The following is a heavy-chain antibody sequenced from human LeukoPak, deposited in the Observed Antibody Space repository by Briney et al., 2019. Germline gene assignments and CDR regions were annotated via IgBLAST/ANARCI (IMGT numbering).Heavy chain of an antibody. J-gene: IGHJ4*02. CDR1: GFTFSSYW. V-gene: IGHV3-7*03. CDR3: ARERLGELSLPPLDY. Sequence: GGSLRLSCAASGFTFSSYWMSWVRQAPGKGLEWVANIKQDGSEKYYVDSVKGRFTISRDNAKNPLYLQMNSLRAEDTAVYYCARERLGELSLPPLDYWGQGTLVTVSS. CDR2: IKQDGSEK. D-gene: IGHD3-16*02.